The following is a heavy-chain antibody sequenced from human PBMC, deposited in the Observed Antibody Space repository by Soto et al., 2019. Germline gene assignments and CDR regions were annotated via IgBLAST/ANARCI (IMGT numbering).Heavy chain of an antibody. J-gene: IGHJ4*01. D-gene: IGHD2-8*01. CDR3: ARIKASGVNVGY. V-gene: IGHV4-4*02. CDR2: IYHSGST. Sequence: QVQLQESGPGLVKPSGTLSLTCAVSGGSISSSNWWSWVRQPPGKGLEWSGEIYHSGSTNYNPSRQSPVPIALDQSKTHFPPQLRSVTAPGTAVYYWARIKASGVNVGYWGHGALGTVSA. CDR1: GGSISSSNW.